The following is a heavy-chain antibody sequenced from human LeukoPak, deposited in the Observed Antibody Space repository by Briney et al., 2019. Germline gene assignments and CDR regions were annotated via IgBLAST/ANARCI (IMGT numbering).Heavy chain of an antibody. CDR2: IKQDGSEK. Sequence: GGSLRLSCAASGFTFSSYWMSWVRQAPGKGLEWVANIKQDGSEKYYVDSVKGRFTISRDIAKNSLHLQMNSLRAEDMAVYYCARGLRFFDLWGRGTLVTVSS. J-gene: IGHJ2*01. CDR1: GFTFSSYW. V-gene: IGHV3-7*01. CDR3: ARGLRFFDL.